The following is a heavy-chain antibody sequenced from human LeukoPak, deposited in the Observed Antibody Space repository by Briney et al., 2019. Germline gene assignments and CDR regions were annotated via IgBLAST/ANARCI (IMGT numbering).Heavy chain of an antibody. CDR1: GFTFFDYG. CDR3: AKVGVSGEVPGHWFDP. Sequence: GGSLRLSCAAPGFTFFDYGMTWVRQAPGKGLDWVSSISGSGGSTYYADSVTGRFTISRDNSKNTVYLQMNSLRAEDTAIYFCAKVGVSGEVPGHWFDPWGQGTLVTVSS. D-gene: IGHD5/OR15-5a*01. J-gene: IGHJ5*02. CDR2: ISGSGGST. V-gene: IGHV3-23*01.